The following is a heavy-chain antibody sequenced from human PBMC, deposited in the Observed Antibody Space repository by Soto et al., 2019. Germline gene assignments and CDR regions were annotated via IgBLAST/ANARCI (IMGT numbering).Heavy chain of an antibody. D-gene: IGHD1-26*01. CDR3: ARTVGATYAFDI. CDR1: GYDFINYG. CDR2: ISAYNGNT. V-gene: IGHV1-18*01. J-gene: IGHJ3*02. Sequence: ASVKVSCKASGYDFINYGLNWVRQAPGQGLEWMGWISAYNGNTNYARNLQGRVTMTTDTSTSTAYMELRSLRSDDTAVYYCARTVGATYAFDIWGQGTMVTVSS.